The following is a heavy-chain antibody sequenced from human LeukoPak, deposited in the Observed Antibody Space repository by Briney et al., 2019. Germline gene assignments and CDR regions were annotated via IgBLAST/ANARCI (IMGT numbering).Heavy chain of an antibody. CDR2: IYYSGST. CDR1: GGSISSGDYY. Sequence: SQTLSLTCTVSGGSISSGDYYWSWIRQPPGKGLEWIGYIYYSGSTYYNPSLKSRVTISVDRSKNQFSLKLSSVTAADTAVYYCAREEYSSSSLDYWGQGTLVTVSS. V-gene: IGHV4-30-4*08. J-gene: IGHJ4*02. D-gene: IGHD6-6*01. CDR3: AREEYSSSSLDY.